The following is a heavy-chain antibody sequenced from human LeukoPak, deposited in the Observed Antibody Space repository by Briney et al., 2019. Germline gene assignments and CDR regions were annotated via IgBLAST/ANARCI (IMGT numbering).Heavy chain of an antibody. CDR1: GGSISSYY. V-gene: IGHV4-4*07. Sequence: SETLSLTCTVSGGSISSYYWSWIRQPAGKGLEWIGRIYTSGSTNYNPSLKSRVTMSVDTSKNQSSLKLSSVTAADTAVYYCAREDYYDSSGYFDYWGQGTLVTVSS. J-gene: IGHJ4*02. D-gene: IGHD3-22*01. CDR2: IYTSGST. CDR3: AREDYYDSSGYFDY.